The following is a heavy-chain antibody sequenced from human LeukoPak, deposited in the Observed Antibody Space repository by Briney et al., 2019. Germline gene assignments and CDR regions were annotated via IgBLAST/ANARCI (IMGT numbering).Heavy chain of an antibody. Sequence: GGSLRLSCAASGFTFSDYYMSWLRQAPGKGLEWVSYISSSGSTIYYADSVKGRFTISRDNAKNSLYLQMNSLRAEDTAVYYCAMGGGYCSGGSCPDAFDIWGQGTMVTVSS. CDR3: AMGGGYCSGGSCPDAFDI. CDR2: ISSSGSTI. V-gene: IGHV3-11*04. D-gene: IGHD2-15*01. CDR1: GFTFSDYY. J-gene: IGHJ3*02.